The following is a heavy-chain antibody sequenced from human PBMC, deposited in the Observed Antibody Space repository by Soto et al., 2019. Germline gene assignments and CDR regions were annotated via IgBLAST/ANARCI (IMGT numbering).Heavy chain of an antibody. CDR2: IWYDGSNK. CDR1: GFTFSSYG. Sequence: GGSLRLSCAASGFTFSSYGMHWVRQAPGKGLEWVAVIWYDGSNKYYADSVKGRFTISRDNSKNTLYLQMNSLRAEDTAVYYCARDRGWEWELLFYYYYGMDVWGQGTTVTVSS. CDR3: ARDRGWEWELLFYYYYGMDV. J-gene: IGHJ6*02. V-gene: IGHV3-33*01. D-gene: IGHD1-26*01.